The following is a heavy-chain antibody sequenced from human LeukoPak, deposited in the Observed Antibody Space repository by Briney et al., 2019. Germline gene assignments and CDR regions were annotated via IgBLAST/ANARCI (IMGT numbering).Heavy chain of an antibody. V-gene: IGHV3-23*01. CDR2: ISGSGGST. CDR3: AKDTYDFWSGYYSWFDP. Sequence: GGSLRLSCAASGFTFSSYAMSWVRQAPGKGLEWVSAISGSGGSTYYADSVKGRFTISRDNSKNTLYLLMNSLRAEDTAVYYCAKDTYDFWSGYYSWFDPWGQGTLVTVSS. D-gene: IGHD3-3*01. CDR1: GFTFSSYA. J-gene: IGHJ5*02.